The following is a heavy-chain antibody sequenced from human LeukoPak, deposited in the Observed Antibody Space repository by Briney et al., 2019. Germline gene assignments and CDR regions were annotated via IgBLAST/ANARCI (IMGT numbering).Heavy chain of an antibody. D-gene: IGHD5-24*01. J-gene: IGHJ6*03. Sequence: ASVKVSCKASGGTFSSYAMSWVRQAPGKGLEWVSAISGSGGSTYYADSVKGRFTISRDNSKNTLYLQMDSLRAEDTAVYYCANSVEGYMDVWGKGTTVTVSS. V-gene: IGHV3-23*01. CDR2: ISGSGGST. CDR3: ANSVEGYMDV. CDR1: GGTFSSYA.